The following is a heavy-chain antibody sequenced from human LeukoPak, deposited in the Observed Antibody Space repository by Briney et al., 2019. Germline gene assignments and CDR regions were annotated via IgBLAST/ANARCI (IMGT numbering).Heavy chain of an antibody. D-gene: IGHD3-22*01. CDR2: ISSRSTSI. V-gene: IGHV3-48*04. Sequence: PGKSLRLSCAASGFTFSSYSMNWVRQAPGKGLEWVSYISSRSTSIYYADSVKGRFTISRDNAKNSLYLQMNSLRAEDTAVYYCARGGPYYFDSDEYWGQGTLVTVSS. CDR1: GFTFSSYS. CDR3: ARGGPYYFDSDEY. J-gene: IGHJ4*02.